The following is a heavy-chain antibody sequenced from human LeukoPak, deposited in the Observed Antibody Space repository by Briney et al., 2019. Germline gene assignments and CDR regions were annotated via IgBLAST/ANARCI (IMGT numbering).Heavy chain of an antibody. J-gene: IGHJ4*02. D-gene: IGHD3-3*01. Sequence: SETLSLTCTVSGGSISSYCWSWIRQPPGKGLEWIGYIYYSGSTNYNPSLKSRVTISVDTSKNQFSLKLSSVTAADTAVYYCARISRTIFGVVIMDYWGQGTLVTVSS. V-gene: IGHV4-59*08. CDR1: GGSISSYC. CDR3: ARISRTIFGVVIMDY. CDR2: IYYSGST.